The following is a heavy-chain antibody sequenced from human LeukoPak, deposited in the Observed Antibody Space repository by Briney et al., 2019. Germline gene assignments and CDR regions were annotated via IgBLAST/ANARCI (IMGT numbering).Heavy chain of an antibody. D-gene: IGHD3-10*01. CDR2: INAGNGNT. J-gene: IGHJ5*02. CDR1: EYTFTSYA. CDR3: ARAMVRGVTINWFDP. Sequence: ASVKVSCKASEYTFTSYAMHWVRQAPGQRLEWMGWINAGNGNTKYSQKSQGRVTITRDTSASTAYMELSSLRSEDTAVYYCARAMVRGVTINWFDPWGQGTLVTVSS. V-gene: IGHV1-3*01.